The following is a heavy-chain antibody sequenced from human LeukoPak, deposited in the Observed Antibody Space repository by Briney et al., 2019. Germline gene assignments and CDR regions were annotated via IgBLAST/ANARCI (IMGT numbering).Heavy chain of an antibody. J-gene: IGHJ4*02. V-gene: IGHV3-23*01. CDR3: AKAANLYYYGSGGHPIAFDY. CDR1: GFTFSSYA. Sequence: GGSLRLSCAASGFTFSSYAMSWVRQAPGKGLEWVSAISGSGGSTYYADSVKGRFTISRDNSKNTLYLQMNSLRAEDTAVYYCAKAANLYYYGSGGHPIAFDYWGQGTLVTVSS. D-gene: IGHD3-10*01. CDR2: ISGSGGST.